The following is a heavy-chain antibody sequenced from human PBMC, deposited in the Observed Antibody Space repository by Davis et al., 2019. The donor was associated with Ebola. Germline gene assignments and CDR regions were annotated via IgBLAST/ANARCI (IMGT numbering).Heavy chain of an antibody. CDR1: GGTFSSYA. J-gene: IGHJ4*02. Sequence: SVKVSCKASGGTFSSYAISWVRQAPGQGLEWMGGIIPIFGTANYAQKFQGRVTITADKSTSTAYMELSSLRSEDTAVYYCARDSSSPGPFDYWGQGTLVTVSS. D-gene: IGHD6-6*01. V-gene: IGHV1-69*06. CDR3: ARDSSSPGPFDY. CDR2: IIPIFGTA.